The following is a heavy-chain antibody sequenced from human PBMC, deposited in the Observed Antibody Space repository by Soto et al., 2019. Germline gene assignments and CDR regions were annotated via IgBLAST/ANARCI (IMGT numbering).Heavy chain of an antibody. CDR2: IYPGDSDT. Sequence: GESLKISCKDSGYSFTSYWIGWVRQMPGKGLEWMGIIYPGDSDTRYSPSFQGQVTISADKSISTAYLQWSSLKASDTAMYYCARHMSGSGSPDYYYYGMDVWGQGTTVTVSS. CDR3: ARHMSGSGSPDYYYYGMDV. CDR1: GYSFTSYW. J-gene: IGHJ6*02. V-gene: IGHV5-51*01. D-gene: IGHD3-10*01.